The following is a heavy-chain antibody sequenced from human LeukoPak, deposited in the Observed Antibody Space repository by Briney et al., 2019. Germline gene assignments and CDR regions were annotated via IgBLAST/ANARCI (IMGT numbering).Heavy chain of an antibody. CDR2: ISGSGGST. V-gene: IGHV3-23*01. D-gene: IGHD3-22*01. Sequence: GGSLRLSCAASGFSVSSNYISWVRQAPGKGLEWVSAISGSGGSTYYADSVKGRFTISRDNSKNTLYLQMNSLRAEDTAVYYCAKVDSSGYYPYYYYYMDVWGKGTTVTISS. CDR1: GFSVSSNY. J-gene: IGHJ6*03. CDR3: AKVDSSGYYPYYYYYMDV.